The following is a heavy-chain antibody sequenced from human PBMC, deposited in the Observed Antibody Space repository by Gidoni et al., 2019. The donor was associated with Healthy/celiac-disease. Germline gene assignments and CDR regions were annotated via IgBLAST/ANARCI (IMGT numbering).Heavy chain of an antibody. J-gene: IGHJ6*02. CDR1: RGSISSYY. Sequence: QVQLQESGPGLVKPSETLSLPCTVSRGSISSYYWSWIRQPPGKGLEWIGYIYYSGSTNYNPSLKSRVTISVDTSKNQFSLKLSSVTAADTAVYYCASSSGGNYYYYYGMDVWGQGTTVTVSS. CDR2: IYYSGST. CDR3: ASSSGGNYYYYYGMDV. D-gene: IGHD3-10*01. V-gene: IGHV4-59*01.